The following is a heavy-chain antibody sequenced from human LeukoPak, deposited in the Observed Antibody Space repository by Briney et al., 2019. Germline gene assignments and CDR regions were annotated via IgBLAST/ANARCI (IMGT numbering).Heavy chain of an antibody. V-gene: IGHV4-39*07. CDR1: GGSISSSSYY. D-gene: IGHD3-16*02. CDR2: IYYSGST. CDR3: ARGVITFGGVIDFDY. Sequence: SETLSLTCTVSGGSISSSSYYWGWIRQPPGKGLEWIGSIYYSGSTYYNPSLKSRVTISVDTSKNQFSLKLSSVTAADTAVYYCARGVITFGGVIDFDYWGQGTLVTVSS. J-gene: IGHJ4*02.